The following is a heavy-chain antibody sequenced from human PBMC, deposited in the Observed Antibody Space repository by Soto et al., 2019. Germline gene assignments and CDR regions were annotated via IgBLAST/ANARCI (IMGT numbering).Heavy chain of an antibody. Sequence: SETLSLTCTVSGGSINISGYYWVWLRHPPGKGLEWIGSIFYTGSTYYNPSVKSRVSMSVDTSKNQFSLKLSSVTAADTAVYYCARACSSNSCYDVFDYWGQGTLVTVSS. CDR2: IFYTGST. V-gene: IGHV4-39*07. CDR1: GGSINISGYY. D-gene: IGHD2-2*01. CDR3: ARACSSNSCYDVFDY. J-gene: IGHJ4*02.